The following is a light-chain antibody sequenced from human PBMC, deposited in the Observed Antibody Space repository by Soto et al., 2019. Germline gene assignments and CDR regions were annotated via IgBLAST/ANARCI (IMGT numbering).Light chain of an antibody. CDR3: QQRSNWTPLT. V-gene: IGKV3-11*01. J-gene: IGKJ4*01. CDR1: QSVSSY. Sequence: EIVLTQSPATLSLSPGERATLSCRASQSVSSYLAWYQQKPGQAPRLLIYDASNRATGIPARFSGSGSGTDFPLTISSLEPEDFAVYYCQQRSNWTPLTFGGGTKVEIK. CDR2: DAS.